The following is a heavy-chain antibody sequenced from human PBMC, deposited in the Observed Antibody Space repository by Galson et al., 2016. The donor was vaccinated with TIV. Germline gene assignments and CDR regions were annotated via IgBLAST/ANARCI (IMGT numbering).Heavy chain of an antibody. D-gene: IGHD6-25*01. Sequence: QSGAEVKEPGESLKISCKGSGYRFSNYWIAWVRQMPGKGLEWMGVIYPVDSDTRYSPSFQGQVTISADKSISTAYLQWNSLKASDSAIYYCARERDSGYAYYFDFWDQGTLVTVSS. CDR2: IYPVDSDT. V-gene: IGHV5-51*03. J-gene: IGHJ4*02. CDR1: GYRFSNYW. CDR3: ARERDSGYAYYFDF.